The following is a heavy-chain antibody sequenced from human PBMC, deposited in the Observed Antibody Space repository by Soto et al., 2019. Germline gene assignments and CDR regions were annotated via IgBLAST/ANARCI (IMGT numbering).Heavy chain of an antibody. D-gene: IGHD3-3*01. V-gene: IGHV3-30*04. CDR2: ISYHSTNK. J-gene: IGHJ4*02. CDR3: AVDGPIGRSEFDY. Sequence: QVQLVESGGGVVQPGTSLRLSCTASGFTFGQYPMQWVRQAPGKGLEWLAVISYHSTNKYYSDSVKGRFTISRDNSKNTLYLQMDSPTTEVTAVYYCAVDGPIGRSEFDYWGQGTLVAVSS. CDR1: GFTFGQYP.